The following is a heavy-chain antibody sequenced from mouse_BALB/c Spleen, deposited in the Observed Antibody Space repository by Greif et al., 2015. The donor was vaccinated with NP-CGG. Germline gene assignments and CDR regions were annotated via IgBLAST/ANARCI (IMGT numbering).Heavy chain of an antibody. Sequence: VQLVESGAELAKPGASVKMSCKASGYTFTSYWMHWVKQRPGQGLEWIGYINPSTGYTEYNQKFMDKATLTADKSSSTAYMQLSSLTSEDSAVYYCAREKYGNGYYYAMDYWGQGTSVTVSS. J-gene: IGHJ4*01. CDR3: AREKYGNGYYYAMDY. CDR1: GYTFTSYW. CDR2: INPSTGYT. D-gene: IGHD2-10*02. V-gene: IGHV1-7*01.